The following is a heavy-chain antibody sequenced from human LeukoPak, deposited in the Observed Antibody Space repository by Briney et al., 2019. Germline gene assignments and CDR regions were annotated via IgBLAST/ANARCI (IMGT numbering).Heavy chain of an antibody. D-gene: IGHD2-8*01. Sequence: PSETLSLTCTVSGASMSGQHWSWIRQAPGKGLEWIAWIHYDGRTNYNPSLKSRLSLSVDTSTNQFSLSLNSVTAADTAVYFCARHLNGGAHPLDNWGPGIRVIVSP. CDR3: ARHLNGGAHPLDN. J-gene: IGHJ4*02. CDR1: GASMSGQH. CDR2: IHYDGRT. V-gene: IGHV4-59*08.